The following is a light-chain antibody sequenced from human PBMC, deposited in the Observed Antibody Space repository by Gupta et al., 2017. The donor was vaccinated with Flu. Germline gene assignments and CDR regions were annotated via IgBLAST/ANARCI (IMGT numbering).Light chain of an antibody. CDR2: RAS. V-gene: IGKV3-15*01. CDR1: QSVSST. CDR3: QQYNNWPLT. J-gene: IGKJ4*01. Sequence: GERATLSCRASQSVSSTLAWYQQKPGQAPRLLIYRASTRATDIPARFSGSGSGTEFTLTVSSLQSEDFAIYYCQQYNNWPLTFGGGTKVEIK.